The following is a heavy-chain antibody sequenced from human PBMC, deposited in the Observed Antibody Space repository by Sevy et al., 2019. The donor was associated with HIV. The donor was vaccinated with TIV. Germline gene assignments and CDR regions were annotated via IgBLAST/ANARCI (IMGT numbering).Heavy chain of an antibody. D-gene: IGHD2-2*01. CDR2: VSFYGDST. Sequence: GGSLRLSCAASGFSFRNYDMHWVRQAPGKGLEWLALVSFYGDSTYSADSVKGRFTSSRDNSKNTLYLQMNSLIVEDTAIYYCAKRGGHDTSGYVSYYYYGMDVWGQGTTVTVSS. V-gene: IGHV3-30*18. CDR1: GFSFRNYD. CDR3: AKRGGHDTSGYVSYYYYGMDV. J-gene: IGHJ6*02.